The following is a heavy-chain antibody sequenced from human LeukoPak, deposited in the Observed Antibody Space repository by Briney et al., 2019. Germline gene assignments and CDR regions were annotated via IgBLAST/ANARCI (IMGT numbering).Heavy chain of an antibody. CDR3: ARATLDN. CDR1: GFTVGSTY. CDR2: IYSGGST. V-gene: IGHV3-53*01. J-gene: IGHJ4*02. Sequence: PGGSLRLSCAASGFTVGSTYISWVRQAPGKGLEWVSVIYSGGSTKYADSVKARFTISRDNSKNTVYLQMNNLRAEDTAVYYCARATLDNWSQGTLVTVSS.